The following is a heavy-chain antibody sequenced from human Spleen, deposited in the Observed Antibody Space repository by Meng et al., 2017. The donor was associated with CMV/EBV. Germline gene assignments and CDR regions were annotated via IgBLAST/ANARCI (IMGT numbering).Heavy chain of an antibody. Sequence: GESLKISCAASGFTFSSYWMSWVRQAPGKGLEWVANIKQDGSEKYYVDSVKGRFTISRDNAKNSLYLQMNSLRAEDTAVYYCARMSIAAGGIPGNWGQGTLVTVSS. CDR3: ARMSIAAGGIPGN. D-gene: IGHD6-13*01. V-gene: IGHV3-7*01. J-gene: IGHJ4*02. CDR1: GFTFSSYW. CDR2: IKQDGSEK.